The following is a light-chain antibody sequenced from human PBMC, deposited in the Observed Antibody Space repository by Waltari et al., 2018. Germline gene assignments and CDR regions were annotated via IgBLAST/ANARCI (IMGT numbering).Light chain of an antibody. J-gene: IGKJ3*01. CDR3: QRHNNYPFT. CDR1: QCISSY. Sequence: DIQLTQPPSFLSAYVGDRPTITCRARQCISSYLAWYQQQPGKAPQLLIYAASILQSGVPSMFSRSGSATEFTLTISRLQPEYFATYYCQRHNNYPFTFGPGTKVDIK. V-gene: IGKV1-9*01. CDR2: AAS.